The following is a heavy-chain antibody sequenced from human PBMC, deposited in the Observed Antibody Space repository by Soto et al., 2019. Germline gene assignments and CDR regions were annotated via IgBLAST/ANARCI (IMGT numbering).Heavy chain of an antibody. CDR3: ARGPTYYYGSGSYRTSLFDY. D-gene: IGHD3-10*01. Sequence: SETLSLTCAVYGGSFSGYYWSWIRQPPGKGLEWIGEINHSGSTNYNPSLKSRVTISVDTSKNQFSLKLSSVTAADTAVYYCARGPTYYYGSGSYRTSLFDYWGQGTLVTVSS. CDR2: INHSGST. V-gene: IGHV4-34*01. CDR1: GGSFSGYY. J-gene: IGHJ4*02.